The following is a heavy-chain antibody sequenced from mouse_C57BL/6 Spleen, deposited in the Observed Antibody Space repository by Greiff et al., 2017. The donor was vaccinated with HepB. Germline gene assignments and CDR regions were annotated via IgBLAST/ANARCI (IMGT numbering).Heavy chain of an antibody. CDR2: IHPNSGST. CDR3: ARGEIHYDRYYAMDY. J-gene: IGHJ4*01. V-gene: IGHV1-64*01. CDR1: GYTFTSYW. Sequence: QVQLQQPGAELVKPGASVKLSCKASGYTFTSYWMHWVKQRPGQGLEWIGMIHPNSGSTNYNEKFKSKATLTVDKSSSTAYMQLSSLTSEDSAVYYCARGEIHYDRYYAMDYWGQGTSVTVSS. D-gene: IGHD2-4*01.